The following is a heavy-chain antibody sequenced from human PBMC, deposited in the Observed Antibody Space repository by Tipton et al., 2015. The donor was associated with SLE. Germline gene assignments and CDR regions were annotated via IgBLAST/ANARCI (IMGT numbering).Heavy chain of an antibody. V-gene: IGHV4-39*07. CDR2: IYYSGGT. CDR3: AAHLWLHYFDY. CDR1: GGSFSGYY. J-gene: IGHJ4*02. Sequence: GLVKPSETLSVTCSVYGGSFSGYYWGWIRQPPGKGLEWIGSIYYSGGTYSNPSLKSRVTISIDTSKNQFSLKLSSVTAADTALYYCAAHLWLHYFDYWGQGTLVSVSS. D-gene: IGHD5-18*01.